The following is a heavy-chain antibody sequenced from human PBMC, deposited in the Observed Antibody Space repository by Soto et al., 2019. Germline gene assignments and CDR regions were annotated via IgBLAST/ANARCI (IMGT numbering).Heavy chain of an antibody. J-gene: IGHJ4*02. Sequence: GGSLRLSCAASGFAFSTSDMSWVRQAPGKGLEWLSGITSSGVNTYYADSVKGRFTISRDNSINTLFLQMTSLSAEDTAQYFCANDPRGSEYWGQGTLVTVSS. D-gene: IGHD6-25*01. CDR1: GFAFSTSD. CDR2: ITSSGVNT. V-gene: IGHV3-23*01. CDR3: ANDPRGSEY.